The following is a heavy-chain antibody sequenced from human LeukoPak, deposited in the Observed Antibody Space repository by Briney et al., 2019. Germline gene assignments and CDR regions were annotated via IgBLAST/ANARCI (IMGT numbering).Heavy chain of an antibody. V-gene: IGHV1-24*01. Sequence: ASVKVSCKVSGYTLTELSMHWVRQAPGKGLEWMGGFDPEDGETIYAQKFQGRVTMTEDTSTDTAYMELSSLRSEDTALYYCAKWNRQPLVKGWFDTWGQGALVIVSS. CDR1: GYTLTELS. CDR3: AKWNRQPLVKGWFDT. J-gene: IGHJ5*02. CDR2: FDPEDGET. D-gene: IGHD6-13*01.